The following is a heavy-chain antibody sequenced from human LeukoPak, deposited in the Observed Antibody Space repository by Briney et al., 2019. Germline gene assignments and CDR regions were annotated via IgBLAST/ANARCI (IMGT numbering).Heavy chain of an antibody. CDR2: INPNSGGT. D-gene: IGHD3-10*01. CDR3: ARDSGERGSGSYLIAY. J-gene: IGHJ4*02. V-gene: IGHV1-2*02. CDR1: GYTFTGYY. Sequence: GASVTVSCKASGYTFTGYYMHWVRQAPGQGLEWMGWINPNSGGTNYAQKFQGRVTMTRDTSISTAYMELSGLRSDDTAVYYCARDSGERGSGSYLIAYWGQGTLVTVSS.